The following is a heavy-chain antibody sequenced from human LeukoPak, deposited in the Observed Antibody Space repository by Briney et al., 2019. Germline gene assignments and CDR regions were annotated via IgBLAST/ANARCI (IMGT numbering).Heavy chain of an antibody. Sequence: GGSLRLSCAASGFTVSSYWMHWVRQAPGKGLVWVSRINSDGSSTTYADSVKGRFTISRDNAKNTLFLQVNSLRAEDTAVYYCARDADFYFDYWGQGTLVTVSS. CDR1: GFTVSSYW. D-gene: IGHD2-21*02. J-gene: IGHJ4*02. V-gene: IGHV3-74*01. CDR3: ARDADFYFDY. CDR2: INSDGSST.